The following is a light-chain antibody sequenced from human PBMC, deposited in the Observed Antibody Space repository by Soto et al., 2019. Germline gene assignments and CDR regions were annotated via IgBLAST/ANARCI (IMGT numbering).Light chain of an antibody. CDR3: QHYGRSPPSWT. Sequence: EIVLTQSPGTLSLSPGERATLSCRASQSVSSSYLAWYQQKPGQPPRLLIFDASNRATGIPDRFSGSGSGTEFALTISSLEPEDVAVYYCQHYGRSPPSWTFGQGTKVEIK. CDR2: DAS. J-gene: IGKJ1*01. V-gene: IGKV3-20*01. CDR1: QSVSSSY.